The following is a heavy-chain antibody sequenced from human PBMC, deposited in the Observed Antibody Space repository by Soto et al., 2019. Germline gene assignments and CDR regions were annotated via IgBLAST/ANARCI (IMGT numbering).Heavy chain of an antibody. J-gene: IGHJ4*02. D-gene: IGHD5-18*01. Sequence: PGGSLRLSCAASGFTFSSYGMHWVRQAPGKGLEWVAVISYDGSNKYYADSVKGRFTISRDNSKNTLYLQMNSMRAEDTAVYYCAIEGSGHSYGSFDYWGPGPLLTLST. CDR1: GFTFSSYG. CDR3: AIEGSGHSYGSFDY. CDR2: ISYDGSNK. V-gene: IGHV3-30*03.